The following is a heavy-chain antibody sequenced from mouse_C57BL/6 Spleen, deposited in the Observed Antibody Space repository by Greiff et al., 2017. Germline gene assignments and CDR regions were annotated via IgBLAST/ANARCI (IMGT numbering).Heavy chain of an antibody. CDR1: GYAFTNYL. D-gene: IGHD2-5*01. CDR2: INPGSGGT. CDR3: ARDISDSNYEGAAY. Sequence: QVQLKQSGAELVRPGTSVKVSCKASGYAFTNYLIEWVKQRPGQGLEWIGVINPGSGGTNYNEKFKGKATLTADKSSSTAYMQLSSLTSEDSAVYFCARDISDSNYEGAAYWGQGTLVTVSA. J-gene: IGHJ3*01. V-gene: IGHV1-54*01.